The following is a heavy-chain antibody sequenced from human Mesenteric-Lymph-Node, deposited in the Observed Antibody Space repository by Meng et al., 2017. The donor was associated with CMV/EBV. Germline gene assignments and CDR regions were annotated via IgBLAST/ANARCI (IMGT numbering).Heavy chain of an antibody. CDR3: TTDLVEYYYYGMDV. V-gene: IGHV3-15*01. J-gene: IGHJ6*02. Sequence: GESLMISCTASGFTFGDYAMSWVRQAPGKGLEWVGRIKSKTDGGTTDYAAPVKGRFTISRDDSKNTLYLQMNSLKTEDTAVYYCTTDLVEYYYYGMDVWGQGTTVTVSS. CDR1: GFTFGDYA. D-gene: IGHD2-8*02. CDR2: IKSKTDGGTT.